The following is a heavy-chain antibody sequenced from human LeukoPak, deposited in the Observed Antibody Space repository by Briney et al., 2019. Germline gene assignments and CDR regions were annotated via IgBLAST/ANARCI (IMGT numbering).Heavy chain of an antibody. CDR1: GYTFTGYY. D-gene: IGHD2-2*01. Sequence: ASVKVSCKASGYTFTGYYMHWVRQAPGQGLEWMGWINPNSGGTNYAQKFQGRVTMTRDTSISTAYMELSRLRSGDTAVYYCASIRSSNSEDYYYYYGMDAWGQGTTVTVSS. J-gene: IGHJ6*02. V-gene: IGHV1-2*02. CDR3: ASIRSSNSEDYYYYYGMDA. CDR2: INPNSGGT.